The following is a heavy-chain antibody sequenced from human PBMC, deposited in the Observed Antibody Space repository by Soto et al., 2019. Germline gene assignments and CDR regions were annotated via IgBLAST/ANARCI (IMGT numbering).Heavy chain of an antibody. CDR2: VYYDGST. J-gene: IGHJ6*02. CDR3: AWVDYYHSSGYYFYYYTMDV. Sequence: LPETLSLTCTVSGGSISSSSYYWGWIRQPPGKGLEWIGNVYYDGSTYYNTSLKSRVTISVETYKSQFSLKLSSVTAADTAVYYFAWVDYYHSSGYYFYYYTMDVWGQGTTVTVSS. CDR1: GGSISSSSYY. D-gene: IGHD3-22*01. V-gene: IGHV4-39*01.